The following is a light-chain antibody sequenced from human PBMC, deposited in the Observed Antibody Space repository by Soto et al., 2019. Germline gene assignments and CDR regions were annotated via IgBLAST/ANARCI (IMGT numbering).Light chain of an antibody. CDR3: QQYGSSLWT. J-gene: IGKJ1*01. Sequence: EIVLTQSPGTLSLSPGERATLSCRASQSVSSSYLAWYQQKPGQAPRLLIYGASSRATGIPDRFSCSGSGTDFTLTISTLEPEDFAVYYCQQYGSSLWTFGQGNKVEIK. CDR2: GAS. V-gene: IGKV3-20*01. CDR1: QSVSSSY.